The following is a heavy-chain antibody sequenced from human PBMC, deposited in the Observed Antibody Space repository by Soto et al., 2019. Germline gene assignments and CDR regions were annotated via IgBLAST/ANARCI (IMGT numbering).Heavy chain of an antibody. CDR1: GGSISSYY. V-gene: IGHV4-59*01. Sequence: QVQLQESGPGLVKPSETLSLTCTVSGGSISSYYWSWIRQPPGKGLEWIGYIYYSGSTNYNPSLKSRVTISVDTSKNRSALKLSSVTAADTAVYYCARDGWELRAFDYWGQGTLVTVSS. CDR2: IYYSGST. D-gene: IGHD1-26*01. CDR3: ARDGWELRAFDY. J-gene: IGHJ4*02.